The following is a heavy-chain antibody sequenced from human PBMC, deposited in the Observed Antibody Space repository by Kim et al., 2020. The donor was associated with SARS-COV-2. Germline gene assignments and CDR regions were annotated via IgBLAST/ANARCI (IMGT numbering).Heavy chain of an antibody. J-gene: IGHJ4*02. Sequence: ASVKLSCKASGYTFITYGVSWVRQAPGQGLEWVGWISTYSGNTYHAQKLQGRVAMTTDPSTSTAYMELRSLRSDDTAIYYCARDLLAYYFDSSGSLGYWGQGTMVTVSS. D-gene: IGHD3-22*01. CDR1: GYTFITYG. V-gene: IGHV1-18*01. CDR3: ARDLLAYYFDSSGSLGY. CDR2: ISTYSGNT.